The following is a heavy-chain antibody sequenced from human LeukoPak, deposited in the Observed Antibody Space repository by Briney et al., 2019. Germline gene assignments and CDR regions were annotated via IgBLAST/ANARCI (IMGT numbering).Heavy chain of an antibody. CDR3: ARAGGSSSWYTDY. CDR1: GFTFSSYS. J-gene: IGHJ4*02. D-gene: IGHD6-13*01. CDR2: ITSSGSTI. Sequence: GGSLRLSCAVSGFTFSSYSLDWVRQAPGKGLEWISHITSSGSTIYYADSVKGRFTISRDTAKNSLYLQMNSLRDEDTAVYYCARAGGSSSWYTDYWGQGTLVTVSS. V-gene: IGHV3-48*02.